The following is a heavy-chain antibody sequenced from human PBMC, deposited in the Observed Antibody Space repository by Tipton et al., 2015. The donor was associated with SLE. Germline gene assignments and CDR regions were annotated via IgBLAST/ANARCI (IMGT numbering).Heavy chain of an antibody. J-gene: IGHJ4*02. CDR2: IYYSGST. D-gene: IGHD2-15*01. CDR3: ARDGGCGGGSCFDY. V-gene: IGHV4-39*07. CDR1: GGSISSSSYY. Sequence: TLSLTCTVSGGSISSSSYYWGWIRQPPGKGLEWIGSIYYSGSTYYNPSLKSRVTISVDTSKNQFSLKLSSVTAADTAVYYCARDGGCGGGSCFDYWGQGTLVTVSS.